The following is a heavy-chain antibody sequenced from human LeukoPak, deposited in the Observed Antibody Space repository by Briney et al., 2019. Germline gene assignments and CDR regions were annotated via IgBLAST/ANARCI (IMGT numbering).Heavy chain of an antibody. CDR1: GGSFSGYY. Sequence: PSETLSLTCAVYGGSFSGYYWSWIRQPPGEGLEWIGEINHSGSTNYNPSLKSRVTISVDTSKNQFSLKLSSVTAADTAVYYCARSSYYDFWSGYYPMAYAFDIWGQGTMVTVSS. V-gene: IGHV4-34*01. D-gene: IGHD3-3*01. J-gene: IGHJ3*02. CDR2: INHSGST. CDR3: ARSSYYDFWSGYYPMAYAFDI.